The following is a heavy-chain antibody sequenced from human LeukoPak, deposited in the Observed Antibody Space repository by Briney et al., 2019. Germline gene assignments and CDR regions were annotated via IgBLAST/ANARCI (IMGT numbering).Heavy chain of an antibody. V-gene: IGHV1-18*01. CDR1: GYTFTSYG. J-gene: IGHJ4*02. Sequence: ASMKVSCKASGYTFTSYGISWVRQAPGQGLEWMGWISAYNGNTNYAQKLQGRVTMTTDTSTSTAYMELRSLRSDDTAVYYCARDRYDFWSGYYQAPDYWGQGTLVTVSS. CDR3: ARDRYDFWSGYYQAPDY. D-gene: IGHD3-3*01. CDR2: ISAYNGNT.